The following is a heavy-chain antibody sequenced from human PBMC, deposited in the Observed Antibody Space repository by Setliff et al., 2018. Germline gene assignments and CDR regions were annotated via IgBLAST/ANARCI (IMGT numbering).Heavy chain of an antibody. J-gene: IGHJ3*01. Sequence: SETLSLTCTVSGDSISSGDYFWSWIRQPPGKGLEWIAYINHSGSAYYNPSLKSRVTMSVDTSKNQFSLHLTSVTAADTAVYYCAREVGTSTSSDAFDVWGQGMMVTVS. CDR3: AREVGTSTSSDAFDV. D-gene: IGHD1-26*01. V-gene: IGHV4-30-4*08. CDR1: GDSISSGDYF. CDR2: INHSGSA.